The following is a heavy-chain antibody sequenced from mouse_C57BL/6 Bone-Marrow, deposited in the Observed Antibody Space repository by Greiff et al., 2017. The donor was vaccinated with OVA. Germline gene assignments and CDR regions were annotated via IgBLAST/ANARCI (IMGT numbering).Heavy chain of an antibody. Sequence: QVQLKESGPGILQPSQTLSLTCSFSGFSLSTFGMGVGWIRQPSGKGLEWLAHIWWDDDKYYNPALKSRLTISKDTSKNQVFLKIANVDTADTATYYCARMEGVDYYDYEGYYFDYWGQGTTLTVSS. CDR3: ARMEGVDYYDYEGYYFDY. V-gene: IGHV8-8*01. CDR1: GFSLSTFGMG. D-gene: IGHD2-4*01. J-gene: IGHJ2*01. CDR2: IWWDDDK.